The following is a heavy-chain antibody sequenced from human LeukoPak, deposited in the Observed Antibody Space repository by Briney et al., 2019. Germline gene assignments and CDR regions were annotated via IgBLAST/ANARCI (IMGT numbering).Heavy chain of an antibody. CDR1: GYTLTQLV. D-gene: IGHD1-26*01. J-gene: IGHJ4*02. CDR2: FDPEDGET. CDR3: ATSSGTYFLY. V-gene: IGHV1-24*01. Sequence: ASVNVSCTVSGYTLTQLVIHWVRQAPGKGLEWMGGFDPEDGETIYAQKFQGRVTMTEDTSTDTAYMELSSLRSEDTALYYCATSSGTYFLYWGQGTLVTVSS.